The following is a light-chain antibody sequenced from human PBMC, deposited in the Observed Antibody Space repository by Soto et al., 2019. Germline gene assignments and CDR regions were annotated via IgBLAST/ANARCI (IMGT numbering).Light chain of an antibody. Sequence: QSALTQPASVSGSPGQSITISCTGTSSDVGDYNYVSWYQQHPGKAPKLIIYDVSNRPSGVSNRFSGSKSGNTAALTISGLQAEDEADYYCCSYTSSSYVFGAGTKLTVL. CDR2: DVS. CDR1: SSDVGDYNY. J-gene: IGLJ1*01. CDR3: CSYTSSSYV. V-gene: IGLV2-14*01.